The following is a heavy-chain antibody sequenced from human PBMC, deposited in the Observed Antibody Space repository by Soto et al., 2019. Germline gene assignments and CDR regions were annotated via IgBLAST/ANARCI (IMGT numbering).Heavy chain of an antibody. CDR1: GGSISSAGYY. V-gene: IGHV4-39*01. CDR3: ARHETLHGDYEY. J-gene: IGHJ4*02. D-gene: IGHD4-17*01. CDR2: IYFSGST. Sequence: SETLSLTRTVSGGSISSAGYYWGWIRQPPGKGLEWIGSIYFSGSTSYNPSLKSRVTMSVDTSKNQFSLKLSSVTAADTAVYYCARHETLHGDYEYWGQGTLVTVSS.